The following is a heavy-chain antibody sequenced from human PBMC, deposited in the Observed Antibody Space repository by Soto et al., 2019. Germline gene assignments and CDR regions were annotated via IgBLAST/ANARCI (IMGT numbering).Heavy chain of an antibody. J-gene: IGHJ4*02. CDR1: GYAFSNYG. V-gene: IGHV1-18*01. CDR3: ARVPWGAVPATVDS. Sequence: QVQLVQSGAEVKKPGASVKVSCKASGYAFSNYGISWVRQAPGQGLEWMGRIPAYTFDTVYAQKFQGRVTMTTDTSTGTAYMELRSLRSDDTAIYYCARVPWGAVPATVDSWGQGTLVTVSS. D-gene: IGHD2-2*01. CDR2: IPAYTFDT.